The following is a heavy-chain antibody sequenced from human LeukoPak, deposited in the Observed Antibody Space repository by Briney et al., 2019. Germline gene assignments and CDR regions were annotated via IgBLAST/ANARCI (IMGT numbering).Heavy chain of an antibody. Sequence: GGSLRLSCAASGFTFRSDAMLWVRQAPGKGLEWVAIISYDGSYENSADSVKGRFTISRDNSKNTVFLQMNSLRAEDTAVYYCARDQGATLVRGVTPYFDFWGQGTLVSVSS. CDR2: ISYDGSYE. CDR1: GFTFRSDA. CDR3: ARDQGATLVRGVTPYFDF. D-gene: IGHD3-10*01. V-gene: IGHV3-30*04. J-gene: IGHJ4*02.